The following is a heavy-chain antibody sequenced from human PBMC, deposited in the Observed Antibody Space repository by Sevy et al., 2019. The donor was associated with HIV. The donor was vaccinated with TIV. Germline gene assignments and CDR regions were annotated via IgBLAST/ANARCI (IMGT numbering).Heavy chain of an antibody. CDR3: VRERAGIDH. Sequence: GGSLRLSCAASGFTVTFTSMSWVRQPPGRGLGWVWVVYVGRNTYFADSVKGRFTIFRDSFKDTVDLQMDSLRPEDSGVYYGVRERAGIDHWGQGTLVTVSS. V-gene: IGHV3-53*01. CDR2: VYVGRNT. CDR1: GFTVTFTS. J-gene: IGHJ4*02. D-gene: IGHD6-19*01.